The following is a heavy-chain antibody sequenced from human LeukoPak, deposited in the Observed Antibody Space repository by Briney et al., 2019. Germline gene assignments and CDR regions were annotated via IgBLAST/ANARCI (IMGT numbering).Heavy chain of an antibody. CDR2: INWNGGST. J-gene: IGHJ4*02. Sequence: GSLRLSCAASGFTFDDYGLTWVRQAPGKGLEWVSGINWNGGSTGYADSVKGRFTISRDNAKNFLYLQMNSLRAEDTALYYCERDRDSSSGYYYLFDYWGQGTLVTVSS. CDR3: ERDRDSSSGYYYLFDY. CDR1: GFTFDDYG. D-gene: IGHD3-22*01. V-gene: IGHV3-20*04.